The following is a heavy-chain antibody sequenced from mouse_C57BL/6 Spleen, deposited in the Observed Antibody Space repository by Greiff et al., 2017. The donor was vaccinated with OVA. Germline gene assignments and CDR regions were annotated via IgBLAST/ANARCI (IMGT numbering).Heavy chain of an antibody. J-gene: IGHJ2*01. CDR1: GFTFSSYT. CDR3: ARGKGYFDY. Sequence: DVQLVESGGGLVKPGGSLKLSCAASGFTFSSYTMSWVRQTPEKRLEWVATISGGGGNTYYPDSVKGRFTISRDNAKNTLYLQMSSLRSEDTALYYCARGKGYFDYWGQGTTLTVSS. CDR2: ISGGGGNT. V-gene: IGHV5-9*01.